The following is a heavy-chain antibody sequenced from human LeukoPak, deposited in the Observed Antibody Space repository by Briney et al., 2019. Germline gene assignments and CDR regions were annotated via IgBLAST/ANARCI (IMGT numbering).Heavy chain of an antibody. J-gene: IGHJ4*02. V-gene: IGHV4-59*01. D-gene: IGHD3-10*01. Sequence: SETLSLTCTVSGGSFSTYYWSWIRQPPGKGVEWVGYIYYSGNTNYNPSLKSRVTISVDTSKNQFSLNLSSVTAADTAVYYCARVITVRGVIFDYWGQGTLVTVSS. CDR3: ARVITVRGVIFDY. CDR2: IYYSGNT. CDR1: GGSFSTYY.